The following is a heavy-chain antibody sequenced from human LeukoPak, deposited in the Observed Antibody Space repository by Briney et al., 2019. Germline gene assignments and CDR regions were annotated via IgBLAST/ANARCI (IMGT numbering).Heavy chain of an antibody. D-gene: IGHD2/OR15-2a*01. Sequence: PSETLSLTCTVSGGSISSGSYYWSWIRQPAGKGLEWIGRIYTSGSTNYNPSLKSRVTISVDTSKNQFSLKLSSVTAADTAVYYCARSPLDLNVIAFGLDYWGQGTLVTVSS. CDR1: GGSISSGSYY. CDR2: IYTSGST. J-gene: IGHJ4*02. CDR3: ARSPLDLNVIAFGLDY. V-gene: IGHV4-61*02.